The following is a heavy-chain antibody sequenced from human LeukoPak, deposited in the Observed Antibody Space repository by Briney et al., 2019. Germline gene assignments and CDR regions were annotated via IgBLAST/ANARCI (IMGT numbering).Heavy chain of an antibody. CDR1: GGSISSSIYY. D-gene: IGHD3-10*01. CDR2: IYYSGIT. CDR3: ARPRGSGSSYYFDY. J-gene: IGHJ4*02. Sequence: SETLSLTCIVSGGSISSSIYYWGWIRQPPGKGLEWIGSIYYSGITYYNPSLKSRVTISVDTSKNHFSLKLSSVTAADTAVYYCARPRGSGSSYYFDYWGQGTLVTVSS. V-gene: IGHV4-39*02.